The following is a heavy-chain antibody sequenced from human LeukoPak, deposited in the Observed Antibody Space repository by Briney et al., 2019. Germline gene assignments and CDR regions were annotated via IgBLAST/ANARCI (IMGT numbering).Heavy chain of an antibody. D-gene: IGHD2-2*02. V-gene: IGHV5-51*01. CDR2: IYPGDSDT. Sequence: GAALQFSSRGAGGGFISGCGGWWGWMRGKGLEGMGRIYPGDSDTRYSPSFQGQVTISADKSIGTAYLQWSSLKASDTAMYYCAIGGDSSTSCYRCFNYWGQGTLVTVSS. CDR1: GGGFISGC. J-gene: IGHJ4*02. CDR3: AIGGDSSTSCYRCFNY.